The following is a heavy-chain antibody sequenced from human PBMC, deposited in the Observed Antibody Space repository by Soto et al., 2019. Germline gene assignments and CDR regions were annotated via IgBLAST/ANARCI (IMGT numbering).Heavy chain of an antibody. CDR3: ARGKERLAFYFDY. D-gene: IGHD1-1*01. CDR2: IKQDGSEK. CDR1: GFTFSRDW. Sequence: GGSLRLSCAASGFTFSRDWMTWVRQAPGRGLEWVANIKQDGSEKYYVDSVKGRFTISRDNAKNSLYLQMNSLRAEDTAVYYCARGKERLAFYFDYWGQGTLVTVSS. V-gene: IGHV3-7*01. J-gene: IGHJ4*02.